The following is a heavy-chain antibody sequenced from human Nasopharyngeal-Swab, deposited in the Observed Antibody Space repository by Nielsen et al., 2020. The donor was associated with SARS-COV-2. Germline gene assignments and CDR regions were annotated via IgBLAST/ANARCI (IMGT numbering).Heavy chain of an antibody. D-gene: IGHD4-23*01. CDR1: GYNFTTYW. CDR2: IYPGDSDT. V-gene: IGHV5-51*01. Sequence: GESLKISCKGSGYNFTTYWIGWVRQMHGKGLEWMGIIYPGDSDTRYSPSFQGQVTISADKSISTAYLQWSSLKASDTAMYYCARRGYGGSGSYYFYYYMDVWGKGTTVTVSS. J-gene: IGHJ6*03. CDR3: ARRGYGGSGSYYFYYYMDV.